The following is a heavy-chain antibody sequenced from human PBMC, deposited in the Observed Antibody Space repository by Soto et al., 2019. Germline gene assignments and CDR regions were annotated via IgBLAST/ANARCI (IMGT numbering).Heavy chain of an antibody. Sequence: SETLSLTCTVSGTSINSYYWSWIRQPPGKGLEWIGYIFYSGSTNYNPSLKSRVTVSVDTSKNQFSLKLSSVTAADTAVYYCARDRYYDNSGRHYYYYGMDVWGQGTTVTVSS. D-gene: IGHD3-22*01. V-gene: IGHV4-59*01. CDR2: IFYSGST. J-gene: IGHJ6*02. CDR1: GTSINSYY. CDR3: ARDRYYDNSGRHYYYYGMDV.